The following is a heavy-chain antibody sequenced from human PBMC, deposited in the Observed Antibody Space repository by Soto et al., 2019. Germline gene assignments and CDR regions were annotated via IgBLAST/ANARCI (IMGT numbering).Heavy chain of an antibody. Sequence: EVQLVESGGGLVKPGGSLRLSCAASGFTFSNAWMSWVRQAPGKGLEWVGRINSDGSSTSYADSVKGRFTISRDNAKNTLYLQMNSLRAEDTAVYYCARDTVVVVAATLYGMDVWGQGTTVTVSS. V-gene: IGHV3-74*01. D-gene: IGHD2-15*01. J-gene: IGHJ6*02. CDR3: ARDTVVVVAATLYGMDV. CDR1: GFTFSNAW. CDR2: INSDGSST.